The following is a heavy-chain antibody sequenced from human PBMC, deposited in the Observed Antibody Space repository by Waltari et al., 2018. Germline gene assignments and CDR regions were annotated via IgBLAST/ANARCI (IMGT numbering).Heavy chain of an antibody. CDR3: AISSSWLVGTQVYFQH. CDR1: RYSFTSFG. D-gene: IGHD6-13*01. V-gene: IGHV1-18*01. Sequence: QIQLVQSGAEVQKPGASAKVSCKASRYSFTSFGLTWVRQAPGQGLEWMGGISAYNGNTNEAQKVQGRLSMTTDTSTTTAYLELGSLRSDDTAVYFCAISSSWLVGTQVYFQHWGQGTLVTVSS. CDR2: ISAYNGNT. J-gene: IGHJ1*01.